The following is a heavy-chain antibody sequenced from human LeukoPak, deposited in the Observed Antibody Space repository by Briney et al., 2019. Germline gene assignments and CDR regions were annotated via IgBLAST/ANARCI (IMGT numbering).Heavy chain of an antibody. Sequence: SVKVSCKASGGTFSSYAISWVRQAPGQGREWMGGIIPIFGTANYAQKFQGRVTITTDESTSTAYMELSSLRSENTAVYYCARDETSFVLAGAVNYWGQGTLVTVSS. CDR2: IIPIFGTA. CDR1: GGTFSSYA. V-gene: IGHV1-69*05. D-gene: IGHD3-16*02. CDR3: ARDETSFVLAGAVNY. J-gene: IGHJ4*02.